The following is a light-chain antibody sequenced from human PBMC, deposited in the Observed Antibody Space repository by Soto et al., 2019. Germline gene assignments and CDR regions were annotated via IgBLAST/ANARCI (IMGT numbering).Light chain of an antibody. CDR1: QSLDTF. V-gene: IGKV3-11*01. CDR2: DAS. Sequence: DIFLTQSPATLSLSPGDTATLSCRASQSLDTFLAWYQQKPGQSPRLVIYDASNRAAGIPARFSGSGSGTAFTLTITSLETEDFAVYFCQQSTNWPPYTFGQGTK. CDR3: QQSTNWPPYT. J-gene: IGKJ2*01.